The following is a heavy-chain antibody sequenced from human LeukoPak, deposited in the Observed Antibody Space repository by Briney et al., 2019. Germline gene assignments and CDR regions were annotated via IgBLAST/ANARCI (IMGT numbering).Heavy chain of an antibody. Sequence: GGSLRLSCTASGFTFGDYAMSWVRQAPGKGLEWVGFIRSKAYGGTTEYAASVKGGFTISRDDSKSIAYLQMNSLKTEDTAVYYCTRDPRGLCGGDCYSSYYYYMDVWGKGTTVTISS. J-gene: IGHJ6*03. V-gene: IGHV3-49*04. CDR1: GFTFGDYA. CDR2: IRSKAYGGTT. CDR3: TRDPRGLCGGDCYSSYYYYMDV. D-gene: IGHD2-21*02.